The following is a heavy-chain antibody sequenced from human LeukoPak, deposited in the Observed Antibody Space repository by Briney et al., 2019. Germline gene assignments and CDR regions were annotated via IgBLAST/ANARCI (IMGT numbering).Heavy chain of an antibody. J-gene: IGHJ6*03. CDR1: GYTFTGYY. CDR2: INPNSGGT. D-gene: IGHD3-10*01. V-gene: IGHV1-2*02. CDR3: ARDHTMVYYYMDV. Sequence: ASVKVSCKASGYTFTGYYMHWVRQAPGQGLEWMGWINPNSGGTNYAQKFQGRVTMTRDTSISTAYMELSRLRSDDTAVYYCARDHTMVYYYMDVWGKGTTVTVSS.